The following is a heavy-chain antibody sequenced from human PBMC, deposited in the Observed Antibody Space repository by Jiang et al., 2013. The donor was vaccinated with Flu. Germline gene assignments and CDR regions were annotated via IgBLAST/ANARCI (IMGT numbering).Heavy chain of an antibody. CDR1: GGTSGTYS. J-gene: IGHJ6*01. CDR3: ARNYYYGSGSYPLALHYYGMDV. CDR2: IIPVLGME. D-gene: IGHD3-10*01. V-gene: IGHV1-69*02. Sequence: GGTSGTYSFSWVRQAPGQGLEWMGRIIPVLGMETYAQNFQGKIAFTADKSTDTAYMELNSLTSVTAADTAVYYCARNYYYGSGSYPLALHYYGMDVWGQGTTVTVSS.